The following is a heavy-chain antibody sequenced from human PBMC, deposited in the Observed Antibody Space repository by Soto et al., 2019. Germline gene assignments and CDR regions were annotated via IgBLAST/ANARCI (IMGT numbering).Heavy chain of an antibody. CDR3: ARDRYLHDYGDYVQRDFDY. V-gene: IGHV1-18*01. CDR1: GYTFTSYG. Sequence: QVQLVQSGAEVKKPGASVKVSCKASGYTFTSYGISWVRQAPGQGLEWMGWISAYNGNTNYAQKLKGRVTMTTDTSTSTAYMELRSLRSDDTAVYYCARDRYLHDYGDYVQRDFDYWGQGTLVTVSS. D-gene: IGHD4-17*01. CDR2: ISAYNGNT. J-gene: IGHJ4*02.